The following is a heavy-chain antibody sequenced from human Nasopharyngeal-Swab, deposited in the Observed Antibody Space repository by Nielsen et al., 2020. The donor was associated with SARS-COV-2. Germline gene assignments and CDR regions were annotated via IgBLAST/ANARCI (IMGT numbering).Heavy chain of an antibody. Sequence: SETLSLTCTVSGGSVSSGSYYWSWIRQPPGKGLEWIGYIYYSTDYNPSLKSRVTISVDTSKNQFSLTLTSVTAADTAVYYCAAGYYYYYMDVWGKGTTVTVSS. CDR1: GGSVSSGSYY. J-gene: IGHJ6*03. CDR2: IYYST. CDR3: AAGYYYYYMDV. V-gene: IGHV4-61*01.